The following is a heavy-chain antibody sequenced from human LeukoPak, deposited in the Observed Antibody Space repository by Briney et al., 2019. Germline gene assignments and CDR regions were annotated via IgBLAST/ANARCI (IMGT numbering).Heavy chain of an antibody. CDR3: ARTEITSTGSYYFDY. CDR1: GGSISSSGYY. CDR2: IYYSSGSSSART. J-gene: IGHJ4*02. Sequence: SETLSLTCTVSGGSISSSGYYWGWFRQPPGKGLEWIGSIYYSSGSSSARTYYNPSLKSRATVSVDTSKYQFFLKLNSMIAADTAVYYCARTEITSTGSYYFDYWAREPWSPSPQ. D-gene: IGHD1-26*01. V-gene: IGHV4-39*07.